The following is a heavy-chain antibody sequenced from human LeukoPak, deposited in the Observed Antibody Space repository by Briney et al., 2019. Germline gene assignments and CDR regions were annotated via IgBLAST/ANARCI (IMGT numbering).Heavy chain of an antibody. D-gene: IGHD3-22*01. CDR2: ISAYNGNT. Sequence: GASVKLSCKASGYTFTSYGISWVRQAPGQGLEWMGWISAYNGNTNYAQKLQGRVTMTTDTSTSTAYMELRSLRSDDTAVYYCARGHYDSSGYYYTNNWFDPWGQGTLVTVSS. CDR3: ARGHYDSSGYYYTNNWFDP. V-gene: IGHV1-18*01. CDR1: GYTFTSYG. J-gene: IGHJ5*02.